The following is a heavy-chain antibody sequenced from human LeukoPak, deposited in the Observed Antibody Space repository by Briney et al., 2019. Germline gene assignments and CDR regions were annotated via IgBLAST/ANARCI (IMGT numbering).Heavy chain of an antibody. D-gene: IGHD3-9*01. Sequence: SETLSLTCTVSGGSISSYYWSWIRQPPGKGLEWIGYIYYSGSTNYNPSLKSRVTISVDTSKNQFSLKLSSVTAADTAVYYCARVGYFDWLFDYWGQGTLVTVSS. CDR1: GGSISSYY. J-gene: IGHJ4*02. V-gene: IGHV4-59*01. CDR3: ARVGYFDWLFDY. CDR2: IYYSGST.